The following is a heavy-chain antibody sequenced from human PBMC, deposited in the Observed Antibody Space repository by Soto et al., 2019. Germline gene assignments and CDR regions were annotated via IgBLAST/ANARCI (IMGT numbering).Heavy chain of an antibody. CDR2: ISGHSGGT. CDR3: AKDGGHGARTHICGMDV. CDR1: GYPFTKFG. D-gene: IGHD1-1*01. Sequence: QPQLVQSGVELKTPGASVRVSCKASGYPFTKFGINWVRQAPGQGLEWMGWISGHSGGTKYGPKFRDRLTIVTDTSSKTAYMELRSLKSDDTAVYYCAKDGGHGARTHICGMDVWGQGTTVTVSS. J-gene: IGHJ6*02. V-gene: IGHV1-18*01.